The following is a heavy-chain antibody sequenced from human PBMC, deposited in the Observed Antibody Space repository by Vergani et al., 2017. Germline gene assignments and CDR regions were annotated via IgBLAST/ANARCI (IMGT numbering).Heavy chain of an antibody. CDR1: GFTVSSNY. CDR2: IYSGGST. D-gene: IGHD3-22*01. V-gene: IGHV3-66*01. Sequence: EVQVVETGGGLVQPGGSLRLSCAASGFTVSSNYMSWVRQAPGKGLEWVSVIYSGGSTYYADSVKGRFIISRDNSKNTLYLQMNSLRAEDTAVYYCAKTTAMIVVTFDYWGQGTLVTVSS. J-gene: IGHJ4*02. CDR3: AKTTAMIVVTFDY.